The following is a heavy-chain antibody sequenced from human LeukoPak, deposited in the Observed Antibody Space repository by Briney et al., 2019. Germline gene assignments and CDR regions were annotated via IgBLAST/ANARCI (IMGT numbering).Heavy chain of an antibody. CDR2: IYYSGST. CDR1: GGSISSYY. Sequence: PSETLSLTCTVSGGSISSYYWSWIRQPPGKGLEWIGYIYYSGSTNYNPSLKSRVTISVDTSENQFSLKLSSVTAADTAVYYCARGDYYGSGTNWFDPWGQGTLVTVSS. CDR3: ARGDYYGSGTNWFDP. D-gene: IGHD3-10*01. V-gene: IGHV4-59*01. J-gene: IGHJ5*02.